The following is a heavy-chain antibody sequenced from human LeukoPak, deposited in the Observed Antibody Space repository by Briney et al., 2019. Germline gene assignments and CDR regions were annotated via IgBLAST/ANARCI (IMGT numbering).Heavy chain of an antibody. CDR2: IWYDGSNK. J-gene: IGHJ4*02. CDR3: ARDRGSDDPIDY. V-gene: IGHV3-33*01. CDR1: GFTFSSYG. Sequence: QPGRSLRLSCAASGFTFSSYGMHWVRQAPGKGLEWVAVIWYDGSNKYYADSVKGRFTISRDNSKNTLYLQMNSLRAEDTAVYYCARDRGSDDPIDYWGQGTPVTVSS. D-gene: IGHD2-15*01.